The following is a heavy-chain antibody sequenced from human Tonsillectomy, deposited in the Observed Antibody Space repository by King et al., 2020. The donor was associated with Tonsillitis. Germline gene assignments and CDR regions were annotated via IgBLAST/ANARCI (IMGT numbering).Heavy chain of an antibody. CDR3: ANSVMTPVTTFAAFDI. J-gene: IGHJ3*02. Sequence: QLVQSGGGLVQPGGSLRLSCAASGFTFSSYAMSWVRQAPGKGLEWVSAISGSGGSTYYADSVKGRFTISRDNSKNTLYLQMNSLRAEDTSVYYCANSVMTPVTTFAAFDIWGQGTMVTVSS. D-gene: IGHD4-17*01. CDR1: GFTFSSYA. V-gene: IGHV3-23*04. CDR2: ISGSGGST.